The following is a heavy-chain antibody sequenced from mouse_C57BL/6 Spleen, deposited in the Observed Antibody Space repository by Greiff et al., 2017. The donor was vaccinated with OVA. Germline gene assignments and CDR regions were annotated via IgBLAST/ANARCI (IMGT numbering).Heavy chain of an antibody. CDR3: ARSRDRSYGNYDYAKDY. CDR2: IDPSDSET. D-gene: IGHD2-1*01. Sequence: QVHVKQPGAELVRPGSSVKLSCKASGYTFTSYWMHWVKQRPIQGLEWIGNIDPSDSETHYNQKFKDKATLTVDKSSSTAYMQLSSLTSEDSAVYYCARSRDRSYGNYDYAKDYWGQGTSVTVSS. J-gene: IGHJ4*01. V-gene: IGHV1-52*01. CDR1: GYTFTSYW.